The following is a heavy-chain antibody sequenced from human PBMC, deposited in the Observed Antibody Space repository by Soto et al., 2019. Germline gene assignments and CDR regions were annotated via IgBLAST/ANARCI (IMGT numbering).Heavy chain of an antibody. D-gene: IGHD5-12*01. J-gene: IGHJ4*02. CDR2: IYYSGST. CDR3: ARQVTTIYYYVDY. Sequence: PSETLSLTCTVSGGSITSYYWSWIRQPPGKGLEWIGFIYYSGSTSYNPSLKSRVSISVDTSKNQFSLKLSSVTAADTAVYYCARQVTTIYYYVDYWGQGALVTVSS. V-gene: IGHV4-59*08. CDR1: GGSITSYY.